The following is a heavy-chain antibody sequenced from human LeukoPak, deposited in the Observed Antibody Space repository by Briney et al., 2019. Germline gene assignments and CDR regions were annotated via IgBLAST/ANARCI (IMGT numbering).Heavy chain of an antibody. CDR1: GYTFNSYG. CDR3: ARVIAAVRIGASFPGSYYNSYMDV. D-gene: IGHD6-13*01. V-gene: IGHV1-18*01. CDR2: ISPYNGKT. Sequence: ASVKVSCKASGYTFNSYGISWVRQAPGQGLEWMGWISPYNGKTNYTQRLQGRVTMTKDTSTSTAYMELRSLRSDDTASYYCARVIAAVRIGASFPGSYYNSYMDVWGKGTTVTVSS. J-gene: IGHJ6*03.